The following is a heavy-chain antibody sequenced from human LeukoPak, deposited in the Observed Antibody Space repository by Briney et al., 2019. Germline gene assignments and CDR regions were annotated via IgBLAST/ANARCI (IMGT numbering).Heavy chain of an antibody. J-gene: IGHJ4*02. Sequence: SQTLSLTCVISGDSVSSNSAAWNWIRQSPSRGLKWLGRTYYRSKWSSDYAVSVKGRITISPDTSKNQFSLQLNSVTPEDTAVYYCARIAVASRVIDYWGQGSLVTVSS. CDR3: ARIAVASRVIDY. V-gene: IGHV6-1*01. CDR2: TYYRSKWSS. CDR1: GDSVSSNSAA. D-gene: IGHD6-13*01.